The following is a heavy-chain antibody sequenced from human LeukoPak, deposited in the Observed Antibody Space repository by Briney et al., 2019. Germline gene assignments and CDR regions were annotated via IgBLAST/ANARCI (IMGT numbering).Heavy chain of an antibody. CDR2: ISSSGSTI. CDR1: GFTFSSYT. V-gene: IGHV3-48*04. D-gene: IGHD3-10*02. CDR3: AELGITMIGGV. J-gene: IGHJ6*04. Sequence: GGSLRLSCAASGFTFSSYTMNWVRQAPGKGLEWVSYISSSGSTIYYADSVKGRFTISRDNAKNSLYLQMNSLRAEDTAVYYCAELGITMIGGVWGKGTTVTISS.